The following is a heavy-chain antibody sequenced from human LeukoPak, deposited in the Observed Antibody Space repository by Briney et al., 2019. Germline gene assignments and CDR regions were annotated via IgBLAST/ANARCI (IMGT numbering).Heavy chain of an antibody. J-gene: IGHJ4*02. V-gene: IGHV4-34*01. CDR2: INHSGST. Sequence: SETLSLTCAVYGGSFSGYYWSWIRQPPGKGLEWIGEINHSGSTNYNPSLKSRVTISVDTSKNQFSLKLSSVTAADTAVYYCVPPAGPQARWGQGTLVTVSS. CDR1: GGSFSGYY. CDR3: VPPAGPQAR. D-gene: IGHD6-13*01.